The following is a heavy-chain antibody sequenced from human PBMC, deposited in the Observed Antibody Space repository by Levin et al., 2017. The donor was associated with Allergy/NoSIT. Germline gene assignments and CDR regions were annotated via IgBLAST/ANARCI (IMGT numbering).Heavy chain of an antibody. CDR3: AKGDDSSGWRWYFDL. J-gene: IGHJ2*01. CDR1: GFTFSSYA. D-gene: IGHD6-25*01. Sequence: GESLKISCAASGFTFSSYAMNWVRQAPGKGLEWVSAISGSGGTTDYADSVKGRFTISRDNSKNTLYLQMNSLRAEDTAVYYCAKGDDSSGWRWYFDLWGRGTLVTVSS. V-gene: IGHV3-23*01. CDR2: ISGSGGTT.